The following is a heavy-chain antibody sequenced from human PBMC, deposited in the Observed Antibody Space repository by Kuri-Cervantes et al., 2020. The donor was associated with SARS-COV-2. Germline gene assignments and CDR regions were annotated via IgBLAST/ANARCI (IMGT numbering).Heavy chain of an antibody. CDR3: ARDRGLYCSSTSCYVYGGIDY. Sequence: GESLKISCAASGFTSSSYWMHWVRQAPGKGLVWVSRINSDGSYTNNADSVKGRFTLSRDNAKNTLYLQMNSLRAEDTAVYYCARDRGLYCSSTSCYVYGGIDYWGQGTLVTVSS. CDR2: INSDGSYT. D-gene: IGHD2-2*01. CDR1: GFTSSSYW. V-gene: IGHV3-74*01. J-gene: IGHJ4*02.